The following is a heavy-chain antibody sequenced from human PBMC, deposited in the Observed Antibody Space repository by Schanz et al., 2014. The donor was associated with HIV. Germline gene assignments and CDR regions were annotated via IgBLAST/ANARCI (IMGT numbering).Heavy chain of an antibody. Sequence: VQLVESGGGLVQPGRSLRLSCAASEFTFDGYAMHWVRQAPGKGLEWVAVISYDGSNKYYADSVKGRFTISRDNSKNTLYLQMNSLRAEDTAVYYCASPLLYDSLDVWGQGTTVTVSS. CDR1: EFTFDGYA. J-gene: IGHJ6*02. D-gene: IGHD3-22*01. CDR3: ASPLLYDSLDV. CDR2: ISYDGSNK. V-gene: IGHV3-30*03.